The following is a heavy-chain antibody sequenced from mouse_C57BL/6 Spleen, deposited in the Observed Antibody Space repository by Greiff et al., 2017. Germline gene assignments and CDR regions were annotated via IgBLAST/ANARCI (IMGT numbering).Heavy chain of an antibody. CDR1: GFSLTSYG. CDR2: IWRGGST. D-gene: IGHD1-1*01. V-gene: IGHV2-5*01. Sequence: VKLMESGPGLVQPSQSLSITCTVSGFSLTSYGVHWVRQSPGKGLEWLGVIWRGGSTDYNAAFMSRLSITKDNSKSQVFFKMNNLQADDTAIYDCAKDYYGSSHYYAMDYWGQGTSVTVSS. J-gene: IGHJ4*01. CDR3: AKDYYGSSHYYAMDY.